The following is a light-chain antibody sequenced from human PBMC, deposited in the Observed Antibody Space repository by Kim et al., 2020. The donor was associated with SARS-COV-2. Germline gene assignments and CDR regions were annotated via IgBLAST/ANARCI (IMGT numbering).Light chain of an antibody. CDR3: QAWDSSTAWV. V-gene: IGLV3-1*01. CDR1: KLGDKY. Sequence: SYELTQPPSVSVSPGQTASITCSGDKLGDKYACWYQQKPGQSPVLVIYQDSKRPSGIPERFSGSNSGNTATLTISGTQAMDEADYYCQAWDSSTAWVFGGVTQLP. J-gene: IGLJ3*02. CDR2: QDS.